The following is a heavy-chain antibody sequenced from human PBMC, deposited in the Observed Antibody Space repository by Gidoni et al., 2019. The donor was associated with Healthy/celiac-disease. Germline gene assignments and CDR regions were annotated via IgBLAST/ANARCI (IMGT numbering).Heavy chain of an antibody. J-gene: IGHJ6*02. V-gene: IGHV3-21*01. CDR2: ISSSSSYI. CDR1: GFTFSSYS. Sequence: EVQLVESGGGLVKPGGSLRLSCAASGFTFSSYSMNWVRQAPGKGLEWVSSISSSSSYIYYADSVKGRFTISRDNAKNSLYLQMNSLRAEDTAVYYCARDKPPVYDFWSGYYNPRYYYGMDVWGQGTTVTVSS. D-gene: IGHD3-3*01. CDR3: ARDKPPVYDFWSGYYNPRYYYGMDV.